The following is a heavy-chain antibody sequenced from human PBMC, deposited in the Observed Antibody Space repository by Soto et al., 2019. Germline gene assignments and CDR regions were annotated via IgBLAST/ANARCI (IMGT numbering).Heavy chain of an antibody. V-gene: IGHV3-30-3*01. CDR2: ISYDGSNK. Sequence: GGSLRLSCAASGFTFSSYAMHWVRQAPGKGLEWVAVISYDGSNKYYADSVKGRFTISRDNSKNTLYLQMNSLRAEDTAVYYCARDMGQGIAAAASDAFDIWGQGTMVTVSS. D-gene: IGHD6-13*01. CDR1: GFTFSSYA. CDR3: ARDMGQGIAAAASDAFDI. J-gene: IGHJ3*02.